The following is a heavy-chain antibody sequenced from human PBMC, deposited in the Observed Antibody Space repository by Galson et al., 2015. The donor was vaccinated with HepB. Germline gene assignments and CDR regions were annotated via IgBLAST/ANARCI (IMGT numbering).Heavy chain of an antibody. Sequence: SVKVSCKASGYTFSTYSITWVRQAPGQGLEWMGWINPYNRVTDYARKFQGRVTMTTDTLTSTAYMELRSLRSDDTAVYYCARGALVAVVGATQNNWFDPWGQGTLVTVSS. V-gene: IGHV1-18*01. CDR3: ARGALVAVVGATQNNWFDP. D-gene: IGHD2-15*01. J-gene: IGHJ5*02. CDR1: GYTFSTYS. CDR2: INPYNRVT.